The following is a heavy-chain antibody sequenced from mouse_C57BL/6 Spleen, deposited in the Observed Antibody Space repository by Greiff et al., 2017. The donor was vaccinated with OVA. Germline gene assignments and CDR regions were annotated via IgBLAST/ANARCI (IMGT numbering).Heavy chain of an antibody. CDR3: ARIVATGFDY. V-gene: IGHV1-55*01. CDR1: GYTFTSYW. J-gene: IGHJ2*01. CDR2: IYPGSGST. Sequence: QVHVKQPGAELVKPGASVKMSCKASGYTFTSYWITWVKQRPGQGLEWIGDIYPGSGSTNYNEKFKSKATLTVDTSSSTAYMQLSSLTSEDSAVYYCARIVATGFDYWGQGTTLTVSS. D-gene: IGHD1-1*01.